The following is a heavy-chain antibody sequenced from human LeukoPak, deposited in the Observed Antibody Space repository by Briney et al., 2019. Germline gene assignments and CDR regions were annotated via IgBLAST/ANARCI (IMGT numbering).Heavy chain of an antibody. CDR2: MNPNSGNT. D-gene: IGHD3-3*01. Sequence: ASVKVSCKASGYTFTSYDINWVRQATGQGLEWMGWMNPNSGNTGYAQKFQGRVTMTRNTSISTAYMELSSLRSEDTAVYYCARRYDSWSGYSRFDPWGQGTLVTVSS. J-gene: IGHJ5*02. V-gene: IGHV1-8*01. CDR3: ARRYDSWSGYSRFDP. CDR1: GYTFTSYD.